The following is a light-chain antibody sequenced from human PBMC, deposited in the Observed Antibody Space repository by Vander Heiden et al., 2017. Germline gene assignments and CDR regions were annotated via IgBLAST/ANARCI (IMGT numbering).Light chain of an antibody. J-gene: IGKJ4*01. CDR1: QSISPW. Sequence: DIPMTQFPSTLSASVGDRVTITFRASQSISPWLAWYQQKPGNAPNLLISEASSLESGVPSRFSGSGSGTDFTLTISSLQPDDFATYYCQQYNSYPLTFGGGTKVEIK. V-gene: IGKV1-5*03. CDR3: QQYNSYPLT. CDR2: EAS.